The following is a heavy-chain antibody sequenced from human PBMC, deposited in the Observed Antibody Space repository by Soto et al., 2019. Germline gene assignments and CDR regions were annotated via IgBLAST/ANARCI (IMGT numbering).Heavy chain of an antibody. CDR1: GFSLSKARMG. Sequence: QVTLKESGPVLVKPTETLTLTCTVSGFSLSKARMGVSWIRQPPGKALEWLAHIFWNDERSYNTSLKSRLTISRDTSKSQVVLTMTNVDPVDTGTYFCARALREELPIYYSDSWGQGTLVTVSS. V-gene: IGHV2-26*01. CDR2: IFWNDER. J-gene: IGHJ4*02. D-gene: IGHD1-7*01. CDR3: ARALREELPIYYSDS.